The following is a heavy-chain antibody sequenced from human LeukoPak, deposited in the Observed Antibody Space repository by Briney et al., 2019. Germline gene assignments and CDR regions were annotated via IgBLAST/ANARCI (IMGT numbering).Heavy chain of an antibody. Sequence: ASVKVSCKASGYTFTGYYIHWVRQAPGQGLEWMGWINPNSCGTNYAQKFQGRVTITRDTSISTAYMELSRLRSDDTAVYYCARVFQKQLSDYWGQGSLVTVSS. V-gene: IGHV1-2*02. D-gene: IGHD6-13*01. CDR3: ARVFQKQLSDY. CDR1: GYTFTGYY. J-gene: IGHJ4*02. CDR2: INPNSCGT.